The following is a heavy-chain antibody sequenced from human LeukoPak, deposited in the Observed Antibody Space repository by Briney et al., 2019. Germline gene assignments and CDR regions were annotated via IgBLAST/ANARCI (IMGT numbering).Heavy chain of an antibody. CDR3: ARDPITGTTYYYYYGMDV. CDR2: IIPILGIA. V-gene: IGHV1-69*04. J-gene: IGHJ6*02. CDR1: GGTFSSYA. D-gene: IGHD1-14*01. Sequence: ASVKVSCKASGGTFSSYAISWVRQAPGQGLEWMGRIIPILGIANYAQKFQGRVTITADKSTSTAYMELSSLRSEDTAVYYCARDPITGTTYYYYYGMDVWGQGTTVTVSS.